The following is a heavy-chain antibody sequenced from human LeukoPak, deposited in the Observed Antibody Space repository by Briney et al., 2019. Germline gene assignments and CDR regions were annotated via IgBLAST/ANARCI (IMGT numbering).Heavy chain of an antibody. CDR2: ITNSGGST. V-gene: IGHV3-23*01. D-gene: IGHD3-10*01. Sequence: PGGSLRLSCAASGMTFNSYAMSWVRQAPGKGLVWVSAITNSGGSTYYADSVKGRFTISRDNSKNTLYLQMNSLRAEDTAVYYCAKDWGSGSGTYYDGWGQGTLVTVSS. J-gene: IGHJ4*02. CDR3: AKDWGSGSGTYYDG. CDR1: GMTFNSYA.